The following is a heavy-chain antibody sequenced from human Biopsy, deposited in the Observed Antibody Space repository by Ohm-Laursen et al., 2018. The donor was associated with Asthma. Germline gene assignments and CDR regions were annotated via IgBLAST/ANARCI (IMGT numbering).Heavy chain of an antibody. V-gene: IGHV3-33*01. CDR2: VGSDESYT. CDR1: GFTFMTYG. CDR3: ARGDSSNWSHYYFDY. Sequence: SLRLSCVASGFTFMTYGMHWVRKVPGTGLEWVATVGSDESYTDHADSVKGRFTISRDYSKNTLYLQMHSLRAEDTAVYYCARGDSSNWSHYYFDYWGQGTLVTVSS. J-gene: IGHJ4*02. D-gene: IGHD3-22*01.